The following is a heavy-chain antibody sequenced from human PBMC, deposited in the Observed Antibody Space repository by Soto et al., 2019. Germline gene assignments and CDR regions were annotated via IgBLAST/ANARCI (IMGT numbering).Heavy chain of an antibody. CDR3: ARELAAPGTSFDY. D-gene: IGHD6-13*01. CDR2: INGGNGET. Sequence: VASVKVSCKASGFNFTPYSMHWVRQAPGQRLEWMAWINGGNGETDYSQKFQGRVTVSRDTSASTVYMELSSLRSEDTAVYYCARELAAPGTSFDYWGQGALVTVS. CDR1: GFNFTPYS. J-gene: IGHJ4*02. V-gene: IGHV1-3*01.